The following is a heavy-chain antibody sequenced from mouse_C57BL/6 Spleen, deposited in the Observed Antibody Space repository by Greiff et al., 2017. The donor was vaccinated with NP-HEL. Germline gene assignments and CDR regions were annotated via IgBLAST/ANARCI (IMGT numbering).Heavy chain of an antibody. CDR2: ISSGGSYT. D-gene: IGHD2-4*01. Sequence: EVMLVESGGDLVKPGGSLKLSCAASGFTFSSYGMSWVRQTPDKRLEWVATISSGGSYTYYPDSVKGRFTISRDNAKNTLYLQMSSLKSEDTAMYYCARPYDYDVRGYFDYWGQGTTLTVSS. J-gene: IGHJ2*01. CDR1: GFTFSSYG. CDR3: ARPYDYDVRGYFDY. V-gene: IGHV5-6*02.